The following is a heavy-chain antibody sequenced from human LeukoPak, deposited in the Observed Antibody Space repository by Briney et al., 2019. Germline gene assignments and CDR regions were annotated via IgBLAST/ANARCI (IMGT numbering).Heavy chain of an antibody. CDR3: AKSMFVYGDYVPDY. CDR2: ISASAGST. CDR1: TFTFSTYA. J-gene: IGHJ4*02. V-gene: IGHV3-23*01. Sequence: TGGSLRLSCAASTFTFSTYAMSWVRQAPGKGLEWVSLISASAGSTYYADSVKGRFTISRDNSKNTLYLQMNSLRVEDTAVYYCAKSMFVYGDYVPDYWGQGTLVTVSS. D-gene: IGHD4-17*01.